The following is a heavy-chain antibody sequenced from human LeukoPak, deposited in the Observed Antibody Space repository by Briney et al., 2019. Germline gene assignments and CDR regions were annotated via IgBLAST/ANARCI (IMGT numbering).Heavy chain of an antibody. CDR1: GYTFTGYY. V-gene: IGHV1-2*02. CDR3: ASDYYDSSGYAS. Sequence: GASVKVSCKASGYTFTGYYMHWVRQAPGQQREWMGWFNPNSGGTNYAQKSQGRVTMTRDTSISTAYMALSRLRSDDTAVYYCASDYYDSSGYASWGQGTLVTVSS. D-gene: IGHD3-22*01. J-gene: IGHJ5*02. CDR2: FNPNSGGT.